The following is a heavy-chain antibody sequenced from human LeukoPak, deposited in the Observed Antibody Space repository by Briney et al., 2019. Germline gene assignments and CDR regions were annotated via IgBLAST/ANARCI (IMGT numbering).Heavy chain of an antibody. J-gene: IGHJ6*03. CDR3: AIPRITGTTGRYYYYMDV. CDR2: IIPIFGTA. Sequence: SVKVSCKASGGTFSSYAISWVRQAPGQGLEWMGGIIPIFGTANYAQKFQGRVTITTDESTSTAYMELSSLRSEDTAVYYCAIPRITGTTGRYYYYMDVWGKGTTVTVSS. D-gene: IGHD1-7*01. V-gene: IGHV1-69*05. CDR1: GGTFSSYA.